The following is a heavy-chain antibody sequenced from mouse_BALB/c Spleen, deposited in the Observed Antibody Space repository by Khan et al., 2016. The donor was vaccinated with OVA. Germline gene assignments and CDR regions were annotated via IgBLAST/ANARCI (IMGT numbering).Heavy chain of an antibody. V-gene: IGHV1S81*02. CDR2: INPSNGGT. J-gene: IGHJ3*01. D-gene: IGHD2-1*01. Sequence: VQLKQSGAELVKPGASVKISCKASGYTFTSYYMYWVKQRPGQGLEWIGGINPSNGGTNFNEKFKSKATLTVDKSSSTAYMQLSSLTSEDSAVYYCARSGYGTPFAYWGQGTLVTVSA. CDR1: GYTFTSYY. CDR3: ARSGYGTPFAY.